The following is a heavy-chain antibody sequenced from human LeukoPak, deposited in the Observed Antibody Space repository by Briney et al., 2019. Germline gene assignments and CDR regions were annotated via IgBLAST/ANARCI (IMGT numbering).Heavy chain of an antibody. Sequence: ARSLRLSCAVSGFTFSSFEMNWVRQAPGDGLEWVAFIRSDGSNKYYADSVKGRFTISSDNSKNTLYLQMNSLRAEDTAVYYCAKDRPRITMVRGVIEDYWGQGTLVTVSS. J-gene: IGHJ4*02. V-gene: IGHV3-30*02. CDR2: IRSDGSNK. CDR3: AKDRPRITMVRGVIEDY. D-gene: IGHD3-10*01. CDR1: GFTFSSFE.